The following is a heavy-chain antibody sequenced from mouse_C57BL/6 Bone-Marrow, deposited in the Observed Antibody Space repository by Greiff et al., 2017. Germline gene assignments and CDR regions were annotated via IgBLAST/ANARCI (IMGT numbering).Heavy chain of an antibody. Sequence: QVQLQQPGAELVRPGSSVKLSCKASGYTFTSYWMHWVKQRPIQGLEWIGNIDPSDSETHYNQKFKDKATLTVDKSSSTAYMQLSSRTSEDSAVYYCARPLAPVVAPFGYWGQGTTLTVSA. CDR3: ARPLAPVVAPFGY. CDR2: IDPSDSET. D-gene: IGHD1-1*01. J-gene: IGHJ2*01. V-gene: IGHV1-52*01. CDR1: GYTFTSYW.